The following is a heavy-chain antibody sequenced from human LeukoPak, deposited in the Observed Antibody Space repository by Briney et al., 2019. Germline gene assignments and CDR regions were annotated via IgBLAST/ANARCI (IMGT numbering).Heavy chain of an antibody. V-gene: IGHV1-69*05. J-gene: IGHJ5*02. CDR1: GGTSSSYA. Sequence: ASVKVSCKASGGTSSSYAISWVRQAPGQGLEWMGGIIPIFGTANYAQKFQGRVTITTDESTSTAYMELSSLRSEDTAVYYCARGITIFNWFDPWGQGTLVTVSS. D-gene: IGHD3-9*01. CDR3: ARGITIFNWFDP. CDR2: IIPIFGTA.